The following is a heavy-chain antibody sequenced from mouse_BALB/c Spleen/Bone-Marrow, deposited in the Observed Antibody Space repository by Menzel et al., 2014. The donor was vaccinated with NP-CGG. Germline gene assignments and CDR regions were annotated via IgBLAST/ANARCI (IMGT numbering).Heavy chain of an antibody. Sequence: EVQLQESGAELVKPGASVKLSCTASGFNIKDTYMHWVKQRPEQGLEWIGRVDPANGNTKYDPKFQGKATITADTSSNTAYLHLRSLTAEDTAVNYCARYRLRTYFDYWGQGTTLTVYS. J-gene: IGHJ2*01. CDR2: VDPANGNT. V-gene: IGHV14-3*02. D-gene: IGHD1-2*01. CDR3: ARYRLRTYFDY. CDR1: GFNIKDTY.